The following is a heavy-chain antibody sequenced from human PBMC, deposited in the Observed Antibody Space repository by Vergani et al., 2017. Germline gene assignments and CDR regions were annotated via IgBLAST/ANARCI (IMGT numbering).Heavy chain of an antibody. D-gene: IGHD1-1*01. CDR2: IYPADSDT. CDR1: EYSFGNYW. J-gene: IGHJ4*02. CDR3: ARHTTYTDS. V-gene: IGHV5-51*01. Sequence: EVELVQSGPELRKPGESLKISCKGSEYSFGNYWIGWVRQMPGKGLEWMGFIYPADSDTRYSPSFQGRITISADKSISTAFLQWDSLKASDTALYYCARHTTYTDSWGQGTLVTVSS.